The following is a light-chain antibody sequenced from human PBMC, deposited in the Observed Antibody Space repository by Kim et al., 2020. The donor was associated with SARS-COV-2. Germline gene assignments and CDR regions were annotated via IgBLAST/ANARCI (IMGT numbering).Light chain of an antibody. J-gene: IGLJ3*02. Sequence: QRVNIPGTGTHSNIGAGYDVHWYQQLPGTAPKLLMHGNTNRPSGVPDRFSGSKSDTSASLAITGLQADDEADYYCLSYDSSLSGWVFGGGTKVTVL. CDR1: HSNIGAGYD. V-gene: IGLV1-40*01. CDR3: LSYDSSLSGWV. CDR2: GNT.